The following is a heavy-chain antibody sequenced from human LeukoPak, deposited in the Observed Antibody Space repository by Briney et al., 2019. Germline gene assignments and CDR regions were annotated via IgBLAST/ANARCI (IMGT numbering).Heavy chain of an antibody. D-gene: IGHD5-12*01. CDR3: ARVALDSGYATFDY. Sequence: GGSLRLSCAASGFTFDDYGMSWVRQAPGKGLEWVFGINWNGGSTGYADSVKGRFTISRNNAKNSLYLQMNSLRAEDTALYHCARVALDSGYATFDYWGQGTLVTVSS. CDR1: GFTFDDYG. CDR2: INWNGGST. V-gene: IGHV3-20*01. J-gene: IGHJ4*02.